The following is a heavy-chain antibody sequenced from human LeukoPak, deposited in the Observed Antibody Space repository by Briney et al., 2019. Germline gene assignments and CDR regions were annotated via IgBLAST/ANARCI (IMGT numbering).Heavy chain of an antibody. Sequence: APVKVSCKASGGTFSSYAISWVRQAPGQGLEWMGGIIPIFGTANYAQKFQGRVTITADKSTSTAYMELSSLRSEDTAVYYCARGAAAGEVDYWGQGTLVTVSS. CDR1: GGTFSSYA. V-gene: IGHV1-69*06. J-gene: IGHJ4*02. CDR3: ARGAAAGEVDY. D-gene: IGHD6-13*01. CDR2: IIPIFGTA.